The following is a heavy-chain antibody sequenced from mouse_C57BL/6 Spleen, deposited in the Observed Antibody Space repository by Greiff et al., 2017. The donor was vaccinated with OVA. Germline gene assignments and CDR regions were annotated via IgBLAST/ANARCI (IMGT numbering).Heavy chain of an antibody. D-gene: IGHD2-14*01. Sequence: EVQLMESGGDLVKPGGSLKLSCAASGFTFSSYGMSWVRQTPDQRLEWVATISSGGSYTYYPDSVKGRFTISRDKATNTLYLQMSSLKSEATAMYYCARHGEIGSVLDYWGQGTSVTVSS. V-gene: IGHV5-6*01. CDR1: GFTFSSYG. J-gene: IGHJ4*01. CDR3: ARHGEIGSVLDY. CDR2: ISSGGSYT.